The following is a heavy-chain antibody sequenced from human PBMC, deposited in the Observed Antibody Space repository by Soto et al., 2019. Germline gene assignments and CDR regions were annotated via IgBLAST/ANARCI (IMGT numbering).Heavy chain of an antibody. CDR2: VSYDGSHK. CDR3: AKEMYPRTMLDSSSPWGDY. CDR1: GITFTTYG. D-gene: IGHD6-6*01. Sequence: QVQLVQSGGGAIQPGKSLRLSCAASGITFTTYGMHWVRQTPGKGLEWVAVVSYDGSHKYYADSVKGRFTISRDDSKNTLYLQMNSLRVEDTAVYYCAKEMYPRTMLDSSSPWGDYWGQGTLVTVSS. J-gene: IGHJ4*02. V-gene: IGHV3-30*18.